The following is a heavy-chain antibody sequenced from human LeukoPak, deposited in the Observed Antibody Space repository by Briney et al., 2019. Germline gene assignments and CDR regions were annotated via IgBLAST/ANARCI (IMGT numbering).Heavy chain of an antibody. D-gene: IGHD1-14*01. V-gene: IGHV4-34*01. CDR2: INPGGGT. CDR3: VTRTD. J-gene: IGHJ4*02. CDR1: GGSFSSYY. Sequence: LETLSLTCTVYGGSFSSYYWAWIRQPPGEGLEWIGEINPGGGTNYNPSLKSRVTMSVDTSKNHFSLKLSSVTAADTAVYYCVTRTDWGQGTLVTVSS.